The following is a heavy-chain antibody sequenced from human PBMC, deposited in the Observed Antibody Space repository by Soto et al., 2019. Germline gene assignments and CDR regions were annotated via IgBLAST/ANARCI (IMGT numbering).Heavy chain of an antibody. J-gene: IGHJ4*01. CDR2: ISGSGGST. CDR3: AKDGPDYYYDSSGYPLFDY. Sequence: GGSLRLSCAASGFTFSSYAMSWVRQAPGKGLEWVSAISGSGGSTYYADSVKGRFTISRDNSKNTLYLQMNSLRAEDTAVYYCAKDGPDYYYDSSGYPLFDYWGHGTLVTVSS. CDR1: GFTFSSYA. D-gene: IGHD3-22*01. V-gene: IGHV3-23*01.